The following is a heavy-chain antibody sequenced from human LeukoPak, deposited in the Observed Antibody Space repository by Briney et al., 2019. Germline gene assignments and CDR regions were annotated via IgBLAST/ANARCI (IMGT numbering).Heavy chain of an antibody. Sequence: SETLSLTCTVSGGSIGWDYWSWIRQSAGKGLEWIGRIYKSGTTNYNHSYRSRVTMCVDTSKNHFSLTLTSVTVADTAVYYCAREESYQDTNGYSYFFDSWGQGSLVTVSS. D-gene: IGHD3-22*01. CDR2: IYKSGTT. CDR3: AREESYQDTNGYSYFFDS. J-gene: IGHJ4*02. CDR1: GGSIGWDY. V-gene: IGHV4-4*07.